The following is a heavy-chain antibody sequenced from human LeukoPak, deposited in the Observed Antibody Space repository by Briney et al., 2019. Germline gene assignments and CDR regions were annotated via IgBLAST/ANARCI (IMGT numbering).Heavy chain of an antibody. D-gene: IGHD3-10*01. CDR3: ARIRFGESYAPKSYYYYYMDV. Sequence: GGSLRLSCAASGFTFTNYWMSWVRQAPGTGLEWVAHIKQDGNEKYYVDSVRGRFTITRDNAKNSLYLQMNSLRAEDTAVYYCARIRFGESYAPKSYYYYYMDVWGKGTTVTISS. CDR1: GFTFTNYW. J-gene: IGHJ6*03. CDR2: IKQDGNEK. V-gene: IGHV3-7*01.